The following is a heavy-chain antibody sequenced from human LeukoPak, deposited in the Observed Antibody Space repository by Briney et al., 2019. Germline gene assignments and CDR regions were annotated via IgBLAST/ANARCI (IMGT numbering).Heavy chain of an antibody. V-gene: IGHV1-69*04. CDR2: IIPIFGIA. CDR3: ARLYYYDSSGYLRFDP. CDR1: GGTFISYA. D-gene: IGHD3-22*01. J-gene: IGHJ5*02. Sequence: EASVKVSCKASGGTFISYAISWVRQAPGQGLEWMGRIIPIFGIANYAQKFQRRVTITADKSTSTAYMELSSLRSEDTAVYYCARLYYYDSSGYLRFDPWGQGTLVTVSS.